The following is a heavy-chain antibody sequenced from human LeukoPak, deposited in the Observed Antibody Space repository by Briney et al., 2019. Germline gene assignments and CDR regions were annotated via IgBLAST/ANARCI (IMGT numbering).Heavy chain of an antibody. Sequence: GRSLRLSCAASGFTFSSYAMSWVRQAPGKGLEWVSAISGSGGSTYYADSVKGRFTISRDNSKNTLYLQMNSLRAEDTAVYYCAKTRYSYGYYFDYWGQGTLVTVSS. CDR1: GFTFSSYA. J-gene: IGHJ4*02. V-gene: IGHV3-23*01. CDR3: AKTRYSYGYYFDY. CDR2: ISGSGGST. D-gene: IGHD5-18*01.